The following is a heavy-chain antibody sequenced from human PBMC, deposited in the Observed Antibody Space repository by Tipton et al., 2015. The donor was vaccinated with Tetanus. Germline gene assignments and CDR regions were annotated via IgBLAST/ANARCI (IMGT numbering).Heavy chain of an antibody. J-gene: IGHJ4*02. CDR1: GFTFDDYA. D-gene: IGHD2/OR15-2a*01. V-gene: IGHV3-9*01. CDR3: AKDIYVGLSATSFDY. Sequence: SLRLSCAASGFTFDDYAMHWVRQAPGKGLEWVSGISWNSGSIGYADSVKGRFTISRDNAKNSLYLQMNSLRAEDTALYYCAKDIYVGLSATSFDYWGQGTLVTVSS. CDR2: ISWNSGSI.